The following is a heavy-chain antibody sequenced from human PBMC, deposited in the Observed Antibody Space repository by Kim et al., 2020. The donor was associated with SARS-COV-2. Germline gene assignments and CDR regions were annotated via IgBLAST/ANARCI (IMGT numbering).Heavy chain of an antibody. CDR2: ISWNGRSV. D-gene: IGHD3-10*01. CDR3: AKDFTGYTSGSYLDY. Sequence: GGSLRLSCVVSGFSFDDYAMHWVRQAPGRGLEWVSAISWNGRSVRYADSVKGRFTVSRDSATNSVYLQMNNLTTDDTALYFCAKDFTGYTSGSYLDYWGPGTLVTVSS. J-gene: IGHJ4*02. V-gene: IGHV3-9*01. CDR1: GFSFDDYA.